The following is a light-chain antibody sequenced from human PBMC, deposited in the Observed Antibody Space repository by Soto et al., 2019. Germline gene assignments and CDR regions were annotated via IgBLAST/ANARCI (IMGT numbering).Light chain of an antibody. CDR2: GAS. Sequence: EIVMTQSPATLSVSPGERATLSCRASQSVSSNLAWHQQTPGQAPRLLIYGASTRATGIPARFSGSGSGTEFTLTISSLQSEDFAVYYCQQYKNWPLVGGGNKVEIK. CDR3: QQYKNWPL. J-gene: IGKJ4*01. CDR1: QSVSSN. V-gene: IGKV3-15*01.